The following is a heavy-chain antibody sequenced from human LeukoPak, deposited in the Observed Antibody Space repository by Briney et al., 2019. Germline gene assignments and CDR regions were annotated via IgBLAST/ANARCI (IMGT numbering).Heavy chain of an antibody. J-gene: IGHJ3*02. CDR1: GFTFSSYS. CDR3: ARALSGGSAAFDI. CDR2: ISSSSSYI. D-gene: IGHD6-25*01. Sequence: GGSLRLSCAASGFTFSSYSMNWVRQAIGKGLDWISSISSSSSYIYYADSVKGRFTISRDNAKNSLYLQMNSLRAEDTAVYYCARALSGGSAAFDIWGQGTMVTVSS. V-gene: IGHV3-21*01.